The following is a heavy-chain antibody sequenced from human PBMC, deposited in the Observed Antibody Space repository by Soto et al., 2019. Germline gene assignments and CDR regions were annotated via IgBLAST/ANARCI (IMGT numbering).Heavy chain of an antibody. D-gene: IGHD5-18*01. J-gene: IGHJ4*02. CDR3: ARAGRGYSYGYCFDY. CDR2: INPNSGGT. Sequence: ASVKVSCKASGYTFTGYYMHWVRQAPGQGLEWMGWINPNSGGTNYAQKFQDRVTMTRDTSISTAYMELSRLRSDDTAVYYCARAGRGYSYGYCFDYWGQGTLVTVSS. CDR1: GYTFTGYY. V-gene: IGHV1-2*02.